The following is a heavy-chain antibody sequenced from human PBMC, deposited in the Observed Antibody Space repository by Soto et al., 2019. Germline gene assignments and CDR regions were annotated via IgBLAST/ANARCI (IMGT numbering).Heavy chain of an antibody. CDR3: ARSVYSGSSTNGFAS. Sequence: GASVKVSCKASGYTFTSYGISWVRQAPGQGLEWMGWISAYNGNTDYAQKLQGRVTMTTDTSTSTAYMELRSLRSDDTAVYYCARSVYSGSSTNGFASWCQGNLLTVSS. CDR1: GYTFTSYG. D-gene: IGHD1-26*01. CDR2: ISAYNGNT. J-gene: IGHJ5*01. V-gene: IGHV1-18*04.